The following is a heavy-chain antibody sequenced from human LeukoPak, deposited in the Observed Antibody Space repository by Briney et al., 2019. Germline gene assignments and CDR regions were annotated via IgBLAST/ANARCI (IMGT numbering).Heavy chain of an antibody. V-gene: IGHV3-30*02. CDR2: IRYDGSNK. CDR3: AKDPRYFIVVVVAATSSYFDY. Sequence: PGGSLRLSCAASGFSFSSYGMHWLRQAPGKVLEWVAFIRYDGSNKYYADSVKGRFTISRDNSKNTLYLQMNSLRAEDTAVYYCAKDPRYFIVVVVAATSSYFDYWGQGTLVTVCS. CDR1: GFSFSSYG. J-gene: IGHJ4*02. D-gene: IGHD2-15*01.